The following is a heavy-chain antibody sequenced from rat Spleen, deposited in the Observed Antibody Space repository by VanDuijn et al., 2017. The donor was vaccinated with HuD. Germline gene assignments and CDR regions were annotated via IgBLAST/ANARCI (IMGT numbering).Heavy chain of an antibody. CDR3: TRPCSRRYVMDA. J-gene: IGHJ4*01. D-gene: IGHD1-2*01. Sequence: EVQLVESDGGLVQPGRSLKLSCAASGFTFSDYYMAWVRQAPTKGLEWVATISHDGSSTYYRDSVKGRFTISRDNAKSTLYLQMDSLRSEDTATYYCTRPCSRRYVMDAWGQGASVTVSS. CDR2: ISHDGSST. CDR1: GFTFSDYY. V-gene: IGHV5-29*01.